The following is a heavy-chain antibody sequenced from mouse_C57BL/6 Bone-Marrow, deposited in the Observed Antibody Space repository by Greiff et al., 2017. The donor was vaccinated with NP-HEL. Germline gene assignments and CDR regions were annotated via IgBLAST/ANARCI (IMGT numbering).Heavy chain of an antibody. CDR3: TIYSSGY. V-gene: IGHV1-15*01. CDR1: GYTFTDYE. CDR2: IDPETGGT. Sequence: VKLMESGAELVRPGASVTLSCKASGYTFTDYEMHWVKQTPVHGLEWIGAIDPETGGTAYNQKFKGKAILTADKSSSTAYMELRSLTSEDSAVYYCTIYSSGYWGQGTTLTVSS. D-gene: IGHD3-2*02. J-gene: IGHJ2*01.